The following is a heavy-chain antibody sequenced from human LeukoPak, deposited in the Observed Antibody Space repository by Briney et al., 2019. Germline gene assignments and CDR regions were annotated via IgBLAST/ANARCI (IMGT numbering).Heavy chain of an antibody. D-gene: IGHD1-26*01. CDR2: VYYSGST. CDR1: GGSISSVDHY. Sequence: SQTLSLTCTVSGGSISSVDHYWNWVRQLPGKGLEWIGCVYYSGSTYYNPSLKSRVTISADTSESQFSLQLSSVTAADTAVYCCATGTDSRKVGYWGQGTLVTVSS. V-gene: IGHV4-31*03. J-gene: IGHJ4*02. CDR3: ATGTDSRKVGY.